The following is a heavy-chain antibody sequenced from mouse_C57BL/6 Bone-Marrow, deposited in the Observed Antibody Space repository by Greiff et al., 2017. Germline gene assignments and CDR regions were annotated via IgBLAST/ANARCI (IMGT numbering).Heavy chain of an antibody. CDR3: ALYYSTPWFAY. V-gene: IGHV1-47*01. D-gene: IGHD2-5*01. CDR2: FHPYNDDT. Sequence: QVQLKESGAELVKPGASVKMSCKASGYTFTTYPIEWMKQNHGKSLEWIGNFHPYNDDTKYNEKFKGKATLTVEKSSSTVYLELSLLTSDDSAVYYCALYYSTPWFAYWGQGTLVTVSA. J-gene: IGHJ3*01. CDR1: GYTFTTYP.